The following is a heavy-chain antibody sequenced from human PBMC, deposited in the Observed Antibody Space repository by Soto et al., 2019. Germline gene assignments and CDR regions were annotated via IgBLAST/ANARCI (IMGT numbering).Heavy chain of an antibody. D-gene: IGHD1-26*01. V-gene: IGHV3-21*01. J-gene: IGHJ4*02. Sequence: EMQLVESGGGLVKPGGSLRLSCAASGFTFSSYSMNWVRQAPGKGLEWVSSISSSSNYIYYADSVKGRFTISRDNAKNSLYLQMNSLRAEDTAVYYCARDLVGATIWGQGTPVTVSS. CDR2: ISSSSNYI. CDR1: GFTFSSYS. CDR3: ARDLVGATI.